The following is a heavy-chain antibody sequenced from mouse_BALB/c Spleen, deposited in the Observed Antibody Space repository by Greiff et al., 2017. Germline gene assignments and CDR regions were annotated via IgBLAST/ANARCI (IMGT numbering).Heavy chain of an antibody. Sequence: QVQLQQSGAELARPGASVKLSCKASGYTFTSYWKQWVKQRPGQGLEWIGAIYPGDGDTRYTQKFKGKATLTADKSSSTAYMQLSSLASEDSAVYYCAREPYFDYWGQGTTLTVSS. V-gene: IGHV1-87*01. CDR3: AREPYFDY. CDR1: GYTFTSYW. CDR2: IYPGDGDT. J-gene: IGHJ2*01.